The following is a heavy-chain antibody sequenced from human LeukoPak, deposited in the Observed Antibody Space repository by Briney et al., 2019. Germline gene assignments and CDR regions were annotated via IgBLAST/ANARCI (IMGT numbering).Heavy chain of an antibody. J-gene: IGHJ6*02. D-gene: IGHD2-15*01. CDR1: GFALTTYW. V-gene: IGHV3-74*01. CDR3: TRYLLASYGMDV. CDR2: INTDGSST. Sequence: GSLRLSCAASGFALTTYWMHCGRQGPGKGRVWISRINTDGSSTSHADSVKGRFTISRDNAQNTLYLQMNSLRPEDTAVYYCTRYLLASYGMDVWGQGTTVTVSS.